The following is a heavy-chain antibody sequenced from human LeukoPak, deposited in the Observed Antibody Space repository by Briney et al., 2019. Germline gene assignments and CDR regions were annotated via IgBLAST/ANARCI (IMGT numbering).Heavy chain of an antibody. V-gene: IGHV4-59*01. CDR1: GGSISSYY. J-gene: IGHJ4*02. D-gene: IGHD5-18*01. CDR2: IYFSGTT. CDR3: ARGRGYGRTFDY. Sequence: SETLSLTCTVSGGSISSYYWSWIRQPPGKGLEWIGYIYFSGTTNYNPSLKSRVTVLVDTSKNQFSLKLRSVTAADTAVYYCARGRGYGRTFDYWGQGTLVTASS.